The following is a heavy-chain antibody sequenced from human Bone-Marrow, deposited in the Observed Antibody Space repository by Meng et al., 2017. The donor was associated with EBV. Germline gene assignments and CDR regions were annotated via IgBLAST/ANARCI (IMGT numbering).Heavy chain of an antibody. D-gene: IGHD6-19*01. Sequence: VRRKESAPGRGNPSGTLARTVAVSGGSISSSIWWSWVRQPPGKGLEWIGEIYHSGSTNYNPSLKSRVTISVDKSKNQFSLKLSSVTAADTAVYYCARGLAVAGTSLYYFDYWGQGTLVTVSS. V-gene: IGHV4-4*02. CDR2: IYHSGST. CDR1: GGSISSSIW. CDR3: ARGLAVAGTSLYYFDY. J-gene: IGHJ4*02.